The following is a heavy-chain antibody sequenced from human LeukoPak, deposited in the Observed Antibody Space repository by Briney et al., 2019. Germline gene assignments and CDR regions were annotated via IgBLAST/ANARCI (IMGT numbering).Heavy chain of an antibody. V-gene: IGHV1-18*04. Sequence: ASVKVSCKASGYTFTTYDITWVRQAPGQGLEWMGWISAYNGNTNYAQKLQGRVTMTTDTSTSTAYMGLRSLRSDDTAVYYCARDVRGYSYGYWFDPWGQGTLVTVSS. J-gene: IGHJ5*02. CDR3: ARDVRGYSYGYWFDP. CDR1: GYTFTTYD. D-gene: IGHD5-18*01. CDR2: ISAYNGNT.